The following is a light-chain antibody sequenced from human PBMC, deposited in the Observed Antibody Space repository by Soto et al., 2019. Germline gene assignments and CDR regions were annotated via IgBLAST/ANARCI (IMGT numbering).Light chain of an antibody. CDR2: GAS. V-gene: IGKV3-15*01. Sequence: EIVMTQSPATLSVSPGERATLSCRASQSVRSKLAWYQQKPGQSPRLLIYGASTRATGTPARFSGSGSGTEFTLTNSRLQSEDFAVYFCQPYNNWPPITFGHGPRLE. J-gene: IGKJ5*01. CDR3: QPYNNWPPIT. CDR1: QSVRSK.